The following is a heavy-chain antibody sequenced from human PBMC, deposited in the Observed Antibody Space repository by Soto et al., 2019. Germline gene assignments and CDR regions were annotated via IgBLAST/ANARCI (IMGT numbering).Heavy chain of an antibody. CDR3: ATDLQSYGDYDYYCYGMDV. J-gene: IGHJ6*02. CDR2: ISYDGTNK. Sequence: QVQLVESGGGEVQPGRSLTISCAASGFTFSTYGMHWVRQTPGKGLEWVAVISYDGTNKFYSDSVKGRFTISRDNFKNTRTLQMNSLRADETAVYSCATDLQSYGDYDYYCYGMDVWGLGTRVTVSS. D-gene: IGHD4-17*01. CDR1: GFTFSTYG. V-gene: IGHV3-30*03.